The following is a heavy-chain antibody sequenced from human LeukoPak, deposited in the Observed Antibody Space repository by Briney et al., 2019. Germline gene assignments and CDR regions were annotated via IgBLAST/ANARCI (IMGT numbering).Heavy chain of an antibody. Sequence: SETLSLTCTVSGGSISSYYWSWIRQPAGKGLEWIGRIYTSGSTNYNPSLKSRVTMSVDTSKNRFSLKLSSVTAADTAVYYCAAGGYDSSGYSLFAFDIWGQGTMVTVSS. D-gene: IGHD3-22*01. J-gene: IGHJ3*02. CDR2: IYTSGST. V-gene: IGHV4-4*07. CDR3: AAGGYDSSGYSLFAFDI. CDR1: GGSISSYY.